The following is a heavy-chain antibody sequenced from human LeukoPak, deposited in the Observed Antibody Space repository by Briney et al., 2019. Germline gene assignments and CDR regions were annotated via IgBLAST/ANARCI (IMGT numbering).Heavy chain of an antibody. CDR1: GFTFSSYG. J-gene: IGHJ6*04. CDR2: IWYDGSNK. D-gene: IGHD3-10*01. Sequence: PGGSLRLSCAASGFTFSSYGMHWVRQAPGKGLEWVAVIWYDGSNKYYADSVKGRFTISRDNSKNTLYLQMNSLRAEDTAVYYCARESRRITMVRGLDMDVWGKGTTVTVSS. V-gene: IGHV3-33*01. CDR3: ARESRRITMVRGLDMDV.